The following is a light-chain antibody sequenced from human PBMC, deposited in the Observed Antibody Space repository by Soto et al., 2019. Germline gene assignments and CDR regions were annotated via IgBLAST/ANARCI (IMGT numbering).Light chain of an antibody. CDR2: DAS. J-gene: IGKJ5*01. CDR1: QSVGSY. V-gene: IGKV3-11*01. CDR3: QQRTNWPPAT. Sequence: EIVFTQSPATLSLSPGERATLSCSASQSVGSYLAWYQQRPGQAPRLLIYDASNRATGIPARFSGSGSGTDFTLTISSLEPEDFALYYCQQRTNWPPATFGQGTRLEIK.